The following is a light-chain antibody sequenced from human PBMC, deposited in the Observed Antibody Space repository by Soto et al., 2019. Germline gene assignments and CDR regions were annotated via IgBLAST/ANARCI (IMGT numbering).Light chain of an antibody. CDR1: RDIRKY. Sequence: DIQMTQSPSSLSASVGDRVTITCQASRDIRKYLNWYQQKPGKAPKLLIYDASNLETWVTSRFSGSGSGTDFTFTISSLQSEDIATYYCQQYHTLVSFGGGTKVEIK. V-gene: IGKV1-33*01. J-gene: IGKJ4*01. CDR3: QQYHTLVS. CDR2: DAS.